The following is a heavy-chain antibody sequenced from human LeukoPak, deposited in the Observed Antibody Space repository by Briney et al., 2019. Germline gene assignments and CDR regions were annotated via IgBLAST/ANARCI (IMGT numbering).Heavy chain of an antibody. CDR1: GFSFSNHG. Sequence: PGGSLRLSCAASGFSFSNHGMHWVRLAPGKRLEWVAVIWDDGNNKRYANSVNGRFTISRDNSENTLYLQMNGLTAEDTAMYYCARDSYQDYYGRFDPWGQGTLVIVSS. CDR2: IWDDGNNK. D-gene: IGHD3-10*01. V-gene: IGHV3-33*01. J-gene: IGHJ5*02. CDR3: ARDSYQDYYGRFDP.